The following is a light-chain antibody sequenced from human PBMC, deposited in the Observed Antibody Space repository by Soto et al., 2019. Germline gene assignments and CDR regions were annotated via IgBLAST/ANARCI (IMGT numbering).Light chain of an antibody. V-gene: IGLV2-23*02. CDR3: YSYAGSTTFVV. CDR2: EVT. J-gene: IGLJ2*01. CDR1: SSDVGRYNL. Sequence: QSALTQPASVSGSPGQSITISCTGTSSDVGRYNLVSWFQQHPGKAPKLMIYEVTKRPSGVSNRFSASKSGNTASLTISGLQAEDEAEYYCYSYAGSTTFVVFGGGTKLTVL.